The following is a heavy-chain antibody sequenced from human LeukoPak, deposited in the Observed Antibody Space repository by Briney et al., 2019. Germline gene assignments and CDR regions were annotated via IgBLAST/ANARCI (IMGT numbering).Heavy chain of an antibody. CDR3: ARYASETYYYYMDV. D-gene: IGHD3-9*01. Sequence: ASVKVSCKASGYTFTSYGISWVRQAPGQGLEWMGWNSAYNGNTNYAQKFQGRVTMTTDTSTSTAYMELRSLRSDDTAVYYCARYASETYYYYMDVWGKGTTVTVSS. V-gene: IGHV1-18*01. CDR2: NSAYNGNT. J-gene: IGHJ6*03. CDR1: GYTFTSYG.